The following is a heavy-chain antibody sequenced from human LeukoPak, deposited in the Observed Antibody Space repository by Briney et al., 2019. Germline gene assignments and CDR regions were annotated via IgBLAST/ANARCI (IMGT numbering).Heavy chain of an antibody. CDR3: ARDLGYYDILTGPKNNWFDP. Sequence: GGSLRLSCAASGFTLSSYSMNWVRQAPGKGLEWVSYISSSSSTIYYADSVKGRFTISRDNAKNSLYLQMNSLRAEDTAVYYCARDLGYYDILTGPKNNWFDPWGQGTLVTVSS. CDR2: ISSSSSTI. CDR1: GFTLSSYS. J-gene: IGHJ5*02. D-gene: IGHD3-9*01. V-gene: IGHV3-48*01.